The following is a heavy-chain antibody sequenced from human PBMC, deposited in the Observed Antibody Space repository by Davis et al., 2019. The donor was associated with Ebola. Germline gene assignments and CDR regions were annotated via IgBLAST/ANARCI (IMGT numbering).Heavy chain of an antibody. J-gene: IGHJ6*04. V-gene: IGHV3-30*04. D-gene: IGHD2-2*02. Sequence: GESLKISCAASGFTFSSYAMHWVRQAPGKGLEWVAVISYDGSNKYYADSVKGRFTISRDNSKNTLYLQMNSLRAEETAVYYCATDIVVVSAAIRYLFGLDVWGKGTTVTVSS. CDR3: ATDIVVVSAAIRYLFGLDV. CDR2: ISYDGSNK. CDR1: GFTFSSYA.